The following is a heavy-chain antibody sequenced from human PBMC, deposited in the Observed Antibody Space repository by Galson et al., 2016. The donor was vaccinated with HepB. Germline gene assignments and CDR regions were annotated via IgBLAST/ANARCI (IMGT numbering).Heavy chain of an antibody. Sequence: SLRLSCAAAGFSFPTYSMDWVRQAPRKGLEWVSTITPRTADIFYADSVKGRFTISRDDAKNSLYLQMNGLRAEDTAVYFCARDTSGWSRDYWGRGTLVIVSS. V-gene: IGHV3-21*06. J-gene: IGHJ4*02. D-gene: IGHD6-19*01. CDR2: ITPRTADI. CDR3: ARDTSGWSRDY. CDR1: GFSFPTYS.